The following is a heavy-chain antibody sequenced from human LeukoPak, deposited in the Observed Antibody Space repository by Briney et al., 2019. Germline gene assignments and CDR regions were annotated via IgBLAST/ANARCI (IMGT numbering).Heavy chain of an antibody. V-gene: IGHV3-74*01. Sequence: GGSLRLSCAASGLTFSSHWMHWVRQAPGKGLVWVSRIDRDGSRINYADSVKGRFTISRDNGKNTLFLQMNSLRAEDTAVYYCVRGNDYGGPHYWGQGTQVTVSS. J-gene: IGHJ4*02. CDR2: IDRDGSRI. D-gene: IGHD4-23*01. CDR3: VRGNDYGGPHY. CDR1: GLTFSSHW.